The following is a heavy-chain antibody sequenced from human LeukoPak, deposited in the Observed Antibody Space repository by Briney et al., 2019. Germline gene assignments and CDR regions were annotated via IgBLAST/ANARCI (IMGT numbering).Heavy chain of an antibody. V-gene: IGHV4-39*01. CDR2: IYYSGST. CDR3: ATPGYTYGLFDY. CDR1: GGSISSSSYY. J-gene: IGHJ4*02. D-gene: IGHD5-18*01. Sequence: SETLSLTCTVSGGSISSSSYYWGWIRQPPGKGLEWIGSIYYSGSTDYNPSLKSRVTISVDTSKNQFSLELSSVTAADTAVYYCATPGYTYGLFDYWGQGTLVTVSS.